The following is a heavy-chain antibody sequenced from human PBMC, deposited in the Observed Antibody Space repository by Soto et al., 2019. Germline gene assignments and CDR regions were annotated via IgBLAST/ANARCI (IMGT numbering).Heavy chain of an antibody. J-gene: IGHJ5*02. V-gene: IGHV3-23*01. D-gene: IGHD3-10*01. CDR3: AKGRELLWFGELFNNWFDP. Sequence: GGSLRLSCAASGFTFSSYAMSWVRRAPGKGLEWVSAISGSGGSTYYADSVKGRFTISRDNSKNTLYLQMNSLRAEDTAVYYCAKGRELLWFGELFNNWFDPWGQGTLVTVSS. CDR1: GFTFSSYA. CDR2: ISGSGGST.